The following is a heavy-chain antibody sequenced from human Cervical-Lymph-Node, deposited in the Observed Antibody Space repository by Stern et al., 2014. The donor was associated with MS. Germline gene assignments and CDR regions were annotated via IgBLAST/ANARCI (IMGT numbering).Heavy chain of an antibody. CDR2: IIPIFGIA. V-gene: IGHV1-69*17. Sequence: VQLVESGAEVKKPGSSVKVSCKASGGTFSSYAISWVRQAPGQGLEWMGGIIPIFGIANYAQKFQGRVTITADKSTSTAYMELSSLRSEDTAVYYCARTDTAMATEHAFDIWGQGTMVTVSS. J-gene: IGHJ3*02. CDR3: ARTDTAMATEHAFDI. D-gene: IGHD5-18*01. CDR1: GGTFSSYA.